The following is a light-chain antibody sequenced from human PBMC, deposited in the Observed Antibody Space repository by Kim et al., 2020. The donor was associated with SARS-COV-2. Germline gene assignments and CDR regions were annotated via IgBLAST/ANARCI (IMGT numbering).Light chain of an antibody. CDR3: SSYTSSSTF. CDR2: AVS. Sequence: QSALTQPASVSGFPGQSITISCTGTSSDVGGYNHVSWYQQHPGKAPKVMIYAVSKRPSGVSNRFSGSKSGNTASLTISGLQAEDEADYYCSSYTSSSTFFGTGTKVTVL. V-gene: IGLV2-14*01. J-gene: IGLJ1*01. CDR1: SSDVGGYNH.